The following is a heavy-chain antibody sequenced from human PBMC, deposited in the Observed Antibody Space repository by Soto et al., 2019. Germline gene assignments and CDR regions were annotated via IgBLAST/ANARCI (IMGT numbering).Heavy chain of an antibody. CDR2: IYYSGGT. V-gene: IGHV4-31*03. Sequence: PSETLSLTCTVSGGSISSGGYYWSWIRQHPGKGLEWIGYIYYSGGTYYNPSLKSRVTISVDTSKNQFSLKLSSVTAADTAVYYCARSIAARPEPNWFDPWGQGTLVTVSS. CDR3: ARSIAARPEPNWFDP. CDR1: GGSISSGGYY. D-gene: IGHD6-6*01. J-gene: IGHJ5*02.